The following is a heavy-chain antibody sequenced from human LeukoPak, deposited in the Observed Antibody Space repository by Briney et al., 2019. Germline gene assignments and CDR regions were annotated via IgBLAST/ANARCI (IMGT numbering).Heavy chain of an antibody. CDR3: ASGGYSYGYNGAFDI. CDR1: GGTFSSYA. V-gene: IGHV1-69*05. CDR2: IIPIFGTA. Sequence: ASVKVSCKASGGTFSSYAISWVRQAPGQGLEWMGRIIPIFGTANYAQKFQGRVTITTDESTSTAYMELSSLRSEDTAVYYCASGGYSYGYNGAFDIWGQGTMVTVPS. J-gene: IGHJ3*02. D-gene: IGHD5-18*01.